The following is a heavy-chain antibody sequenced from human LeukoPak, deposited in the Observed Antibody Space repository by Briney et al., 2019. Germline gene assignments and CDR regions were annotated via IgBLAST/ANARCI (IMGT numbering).Heavy chain of an antibody. CDR2: TDGGTT. Sequence: GGSLRLSCTASGFTFSNAWMSWARQTPGKGLEWVGQTDGGTTDYAAPVKGRFTMSRDDSKNTLYLQMNSLKTEDTAVYYCTLRNYYDSGSRPQFEFWGQGTLVTVSS. V-gene: IGHV3-15*01. CDR3: TLRNYYDSGSRPQFEF. CDR1: GFTFSNAW. D-gene: IGHD3-10*01. J-gene: IGHJ4*02.